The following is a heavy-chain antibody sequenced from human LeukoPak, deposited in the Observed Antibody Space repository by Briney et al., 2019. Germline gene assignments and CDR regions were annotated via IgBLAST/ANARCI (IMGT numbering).Heavy chain of an antibody. CDR1: GFTFSSYS. Sequence: GGSLRLSCAASGFTFSSYSMNWVRQAPGKGLEWVSSISSSSSYIYYADSVKGRFTISRDNAKNSLYLQMNSLRAEDTAVYYCARPQYSGYDRGAFDIWGQGTMVTVSS. CDR2: ISSSSSYI. V-gene: IGHV3-21*01. CDR3: ARPQYSGYDRGAFDI. D-gene: IGHD5-12*01. J-gene: IGHJ3*02.